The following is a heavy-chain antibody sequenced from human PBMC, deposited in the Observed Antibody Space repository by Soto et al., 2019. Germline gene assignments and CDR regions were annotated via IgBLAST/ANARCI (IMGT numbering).Heavy chain of an antibody. D-gene: IGHD1-1*01. CDR3: ASREMATTGTIFDY. J-gene: IGHJ4*02. Sequence: PSETLSLTCAVSGGSISSGGYSWSWIRQPPGKGLEWIGYIYHSGSTYYNPSLKSRVTISVDRSKNQFSLKLSSVTAADTAVYYCASREMATTGTIFDYWGQGTLVIVSS. CDR2: IYHSGST. CDR1: GGSISSGGYS. V-gene: IGHV4-30-2*01.